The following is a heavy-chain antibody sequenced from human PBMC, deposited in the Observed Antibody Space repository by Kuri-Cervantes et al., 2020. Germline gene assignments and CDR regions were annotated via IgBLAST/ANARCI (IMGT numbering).Heavy chain of an antibody. CDR1: GFTFDDYA. CDR2: ISWNSGSI. CDR3: ARDRYSGYDYGYYYYYMDV. J-gene: IGHJ6*03. V-gene: IGHV3-9*01. D-gene: IGHD5-12*01. Sequence: SLKISCAASGFTFDDYAMHWVRQAPGKGLEWVSGISWNSGSIGYADSVKGRFTISRDNAKNSLYLQMNSLRAEDTAVYYCARDRYSGYDYGYYYYYMDVWGKGTTVTVSS.